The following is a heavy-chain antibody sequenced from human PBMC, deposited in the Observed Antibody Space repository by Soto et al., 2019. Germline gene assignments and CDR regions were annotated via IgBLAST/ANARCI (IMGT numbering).Heavy chain of an antibody. CDR2: IYHSGST. CDR3: AGVPDR. Sequence: QLQLHESGSGLLKPSQNLYLTCAVSGASISSGGYSWSGIRQPPGKGLEWSGYIYHSGSTYYNPSIKSRVTISVDRSKNQCSLKLSAVTAADTAVYYCAGVPDRWGQGTLVTVSS. D-gene: IGHD2-2*01. CDR1: GASISSGGYS. J-gene: IGHJ5*02. V-gene: IGHV4-30-2*01.